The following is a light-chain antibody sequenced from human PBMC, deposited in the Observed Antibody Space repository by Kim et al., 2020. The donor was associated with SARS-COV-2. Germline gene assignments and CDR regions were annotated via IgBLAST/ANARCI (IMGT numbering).Light chain of an antibody. Sequence: LSPGERATLSCRASQSVSSSYLAWYQQKPGQAPRLLIYGASSRATGIPNRFSGSGSGTDFTLTISRLEPEDFAVYYCQQYGSSPQTFGQGTKLEI. CDR1: QSVSSSY. J-gene: IGKJ2*01. CDR2: GAS. CDR3: QQYGSSPQT. V-gene: IGKV3-20*01.